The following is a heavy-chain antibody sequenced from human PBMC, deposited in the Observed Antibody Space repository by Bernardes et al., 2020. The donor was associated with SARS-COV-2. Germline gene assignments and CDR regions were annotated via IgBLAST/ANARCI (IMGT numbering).Heavy chain of an antibody. J-gene: IGHJ4*02. D-gene: IGHD3-22*01. V-gene: IGHV4-4*02. Sequence: SETLSLTCAVSGGSVSSSNWWTWVRQSLGKGLEWIGEIHHTGTTNYNPSLRSRVSISVDKSKNQFSLKLSSVTAADTAVYYCARGRREGYYDITGYYYYFDSWGQGTLVTVSS. CDR1: GGSVSSSNW. CDR3: ARGRREGYYDITGYYYYFDS. CDR2: IHHTGTT.